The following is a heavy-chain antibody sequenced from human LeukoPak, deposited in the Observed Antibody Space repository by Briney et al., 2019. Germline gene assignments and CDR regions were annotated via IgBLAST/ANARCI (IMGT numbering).Heavy chain of an antibody. CDR3: ARHWDNNGWNFDY. CDR1: GGSIRRSSYY. J-gene: IGHJ4*02. Sequence: KPSETLSLTCIVSGGSIRRSSYYCGWIRQPPGKGLEWIGSIYYSGSTYYNPSLKSRVTISVDTSKNQFSLSLTSVTAADTAVYYCARHWDNNGWNFDYWGRGTLVTVSS. V-gene: IGHV4-39*01. D-gene: IGHD6-19*01. CDR2: IYYSGST.